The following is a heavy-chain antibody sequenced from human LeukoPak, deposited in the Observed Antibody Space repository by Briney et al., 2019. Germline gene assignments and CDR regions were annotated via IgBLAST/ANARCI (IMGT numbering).Heavy chain of an antibody. D-gene: IGHD3-22*01. CDR3: ARGDYDTHGYQTR. V-gene: IGHV7-4-1*02. CDR2: INTNTGNP. Sequence: ASVKVSCKASGYIFTNYVLHWVPQAPGQGLEWMGWINTNTGNPTYAQGFTGRFVFSLDTSVSTAYLQISSLKADDTAMYYCARGDYDTHGYQTRWGQGTLVTVSS. CDR1: GYIFTNYV. J-gene: IGHJ4*02.